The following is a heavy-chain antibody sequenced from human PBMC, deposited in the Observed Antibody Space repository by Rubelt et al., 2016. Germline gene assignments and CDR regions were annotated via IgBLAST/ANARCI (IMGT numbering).Heavy chain of an antibody. CDR3: AKEGERSSGDYRQLGY. CDR1: GFTFSSYA. J-gene: IGHJ4*02. V-gene: IGHV3-23*01. D-gene: IGHD3-22*01. Sequence: LESGGGLVQPGGSLRLSCAASGFTFSSYAMSWVRQAPGKGLEWVSAFSGSGGSTYYADSVKGRFTISRDNSKNTVYLQMNSLRAEDTAVYYCAKEGERSSGDYRQLGYWGQGTLVTVSS. CDR2: FSGSGGST.